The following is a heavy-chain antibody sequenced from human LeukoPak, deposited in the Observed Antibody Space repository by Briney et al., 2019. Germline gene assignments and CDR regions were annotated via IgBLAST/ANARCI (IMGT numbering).Heavy chain of an antibody. Sequence: PSETLSLTCVVSGFSISSGYYWGWIRQPPGKGLECIGNIHPSGTTFFNSSLNSRVTMSIDTSKNQFSLKLTSVTAADTAVYYCAREVERRIVNWGQGILVTVSS. D-gene: IGHD1-1*01. J-gene: IGHJ4*02. V-gene: IGHV4-38-2*02. CDR1: GFSISSGYY. CDR3: AREVERRIVN. CDR2: IHPSGTT.